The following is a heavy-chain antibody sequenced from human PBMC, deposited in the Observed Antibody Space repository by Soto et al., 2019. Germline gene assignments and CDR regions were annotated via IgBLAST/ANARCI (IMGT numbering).Heavy chain of an antibody. D-gene: IGHD3-10*01. CDR1: GFTFSDYY. CDR3: TRATLWFGELSAFDY. J-gene: IGHJ4*02. CDR2: ISSSGSTI. V-gene: IGHV3-11*01. Sequence: PGGSLRLSCAASGFTFSDYYMSWIRQAPGKGLEWVSYISSSGSTIYYADSVKGRFTISRDNAKNSLYLQMNSLRAEDTAVYYCTRATLWFGELSAFDYWGQGTLVTVSS.